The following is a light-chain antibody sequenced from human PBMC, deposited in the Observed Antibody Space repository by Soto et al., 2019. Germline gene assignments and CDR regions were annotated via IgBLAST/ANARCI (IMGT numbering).Light chain of an antibody. V-gene: IGKV3-20*01. CDR3: QQYGSSLYT. CDR2: GAS. Sequence: EIVLTQSPGTLSLSPGERATLSCRATQSVSSSYLAWYQQKPGQAPRILIYGASSRATGIPDRFRGSGSGTDFTRTISRLEAYDFAVYYCQQYGSSLYTFGEGTKMEIK. CDR1: QSVSSSY. J-gene: IGKJ2*01.